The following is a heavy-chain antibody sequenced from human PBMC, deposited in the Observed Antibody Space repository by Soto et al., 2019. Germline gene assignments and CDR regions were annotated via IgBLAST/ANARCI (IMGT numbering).Heavy chain of an antibody. CDR1: GFTLSSYW. CDR2: INSDGSTT. V-gene: IGHV3-74*01. Sequence: GGSLRLSCAAPGFTLSSYWIHWVRQAPGKRLVWVSRINSDGSTTTYADSVKGRFTISRDNAKNTLHLQMNSLRAEDTAVDYCTRDPPVDYWGQGTLVTVSS. CDR3: TRDPPVDY. J-gene: IGHJ4*02.